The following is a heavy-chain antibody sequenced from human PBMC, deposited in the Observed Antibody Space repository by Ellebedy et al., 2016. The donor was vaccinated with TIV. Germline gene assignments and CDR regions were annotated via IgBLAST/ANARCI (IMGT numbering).Heavy chain of an antibody. Sequence: GESLKISXRASGNSFSDYWIGWVRQMPGKGLEWMGIIYVGDSDTRYSPSFQGQVTISADKSISTAYLQWSSLKASDTAMYYCARPYDYGDYAWGYWGQGTLVTVSS. J-gene: IGHJ4*02. CDR1: GNSFSDYW. V-gene: IGHV5-51*01. D-gene: IGHD4-17*01. CDR3: ARPYDYGDYAWGY. CDR2: IYVGDSDT.